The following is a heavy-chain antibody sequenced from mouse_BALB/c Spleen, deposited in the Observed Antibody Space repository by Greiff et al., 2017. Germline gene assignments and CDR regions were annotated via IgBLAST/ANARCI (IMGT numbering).Heavy chain of an antibody. D-gene: IGHD2-14*01. V-gene: IGHV1-9*01. CDR2: ILPGSGST. Sequence: QVQLQQSGAELMKPGASVKISCKATGYTFSSYWIEWVKQRPGHGLEWIGEILPGSGSTNYNEKFKGKATFTADTSSNTAYMQLSSLTSEDSAVYYCAREGAVRRRGYWGQGTTLTVSS. CDR3: AREGAVRRRGY. J-gene: IGHJ2*01. CDR1: GYTFSSYW.